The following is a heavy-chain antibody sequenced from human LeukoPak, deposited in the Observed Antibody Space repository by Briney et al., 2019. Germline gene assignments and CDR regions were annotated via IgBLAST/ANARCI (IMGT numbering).Heavy chain of an antibody. Sequence: SETLSLTCAVYGGSFSGDYWSWIRQPPGKGLEWIGEINHSGSTNYNPSLKSRVTISVDTPKNQFSLKLSSVTAADTAVYYCARSYDILTGPKYYFDYWGQGTLVTVSS. CDR2: INHSGST. CDR1: GGSFSGDY. V-gene: IGHV4-34*01. D-gene: IGHD3-9*01. CDR3: ARSYDILTGPKYYFDY. J-gene: IGHJ4*02.